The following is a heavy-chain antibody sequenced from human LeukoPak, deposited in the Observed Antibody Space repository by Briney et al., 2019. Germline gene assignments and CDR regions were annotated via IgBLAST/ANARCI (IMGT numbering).Heavy chain of an antibody. J-gene: IGHJ6*03. V-gene: IGHV3-30*02. CDR2: IRYDGSNK. CDR3: AKAPMDV. Sequence: GGSLRLSCAASEFTFSNHWMHWVRQAPGKGLEWVAFIRYDGSNKYYADSVKGRFTISRDNSKNTLYLQMNSLRAEDTAVYYCAKAPMDVWGKGTTVTVSS. CDR1: EFTFSNHW.